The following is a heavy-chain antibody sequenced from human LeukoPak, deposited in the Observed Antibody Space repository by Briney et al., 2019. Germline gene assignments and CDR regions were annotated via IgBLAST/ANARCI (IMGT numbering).Heavy chain of an antibody. J-gene: IGHJ3*02. V-gene: IGHV4-61*01. CDR1: GGSVSGDPYY. CDR2: ISYSGSI. Sequence: SETLSLTCTVSGGSVSGDPYYWSWIRQPPGKGPEWIGHISYSGSINSNPSLKSRVTASIDTSKNQFSLKLSSVTAADTAVYYCARYCTGANCYSNRGAFGIWGRGTMVTASS. D-gene: IGHD2-15*01. CDR3: ARYCTGANCYSNRGAFGI.